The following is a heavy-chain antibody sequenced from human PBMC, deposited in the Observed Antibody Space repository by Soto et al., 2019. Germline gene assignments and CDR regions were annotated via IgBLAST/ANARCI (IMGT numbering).Heavy chain of an antibody. Sequence: SETLSLTCTVSGGSISSYYWSWIRQPPGKGLEWIGYIYYSGSTNYNPSLKSRVTISVDTSKNQFSLKLSSVTAADTAVYYCSRVLYSSSWYNWFDPWGQGTLVTVSS. CDR2: IYYSGST. D-gene: IGHD6-13*01. CDR3: SRVLYSSSWYNWFDP. J-gene: IGHJ5*02. V-gene: IGHV4-59*01. CDR1: GGSISSYY.